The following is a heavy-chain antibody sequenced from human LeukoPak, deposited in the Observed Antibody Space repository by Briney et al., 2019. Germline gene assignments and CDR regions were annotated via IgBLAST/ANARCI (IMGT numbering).Heavy chain of an antibody. CDR2: IRSQAYGGTK. CDR1: GLTFGDFA. V-gene: IGHV3-49*04. J-gene: IGHJ4*02. CDR3: TRSVGKLGYCDTSSCYAGAFDT. Sequence: GRSQRLSCAGSGLTFGDFALGLVRQAPGKELHCLGIIRSQAYGGTKEYAASLKARFTISRDDSRAIAYLHMNGLRVDDTAVYFCTRSVGKLGYCDTSSCYAGAFDTWGQGALVTVS. D-gene: IGHD2-2*01.